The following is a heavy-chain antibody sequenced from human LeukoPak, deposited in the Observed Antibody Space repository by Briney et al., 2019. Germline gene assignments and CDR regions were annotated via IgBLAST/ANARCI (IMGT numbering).Heavy chain of an antibody. D-gene: IGHD5-12*01. J-gene: IGHJ4*02. CDR3: ARDVDSGYDYGVDY. Sequence: GGSLSLFCGACGLNLRSHSTKWVRQAPGKGLEWVSSISSSSSYIYYADSVKGRFTISRDNAKNSLYLQMNSLRAEDTAVYYCARDVDSGYDYGVDYWGQGTLVTVSS. CDR1: GLNLRSHS. CDR2: ISSSSSYI. V-gene: IGHV3-21*01.